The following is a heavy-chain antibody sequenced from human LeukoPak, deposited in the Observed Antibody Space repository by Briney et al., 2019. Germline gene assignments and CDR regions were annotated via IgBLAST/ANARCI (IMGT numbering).Heavy chain of an antibody. D-gene: IGHD3-9*01. CDR2: ISHTEGT. CDR1: GVSINDYY. CDR3: ARIRCGHSGSVCYNH. V-gene: IGHV4-34*01. J-gene: IGHJ4*02. Sequence: PSETLSLTCGVFGVSINDYYWSWIRQSPGKGLEWIGEISHTEGTRYNPSLESRVTMSVGTSENQLSLKLIFVTAADAAVYYCARIRCGHSGSVCYNHWGLGTLVTVSS.